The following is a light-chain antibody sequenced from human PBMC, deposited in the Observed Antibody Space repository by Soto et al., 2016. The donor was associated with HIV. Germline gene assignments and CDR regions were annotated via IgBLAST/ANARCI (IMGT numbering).Light chain of an antibody. J-gene: IGKJ1*01. CDR1: QSVSVW. V-gene: IGKV1-5*03. Sequence: GDRVTITCRASQSVSVWLAWYQQKPGKAPNLLIFKTSTLEVGVPSRFSGSGSGTDFTLTLSSVQPDDVGTYYCQQYNTVPWTFGQGTKLEIK. CDR2: KTS. CDR3: QQYNTVPWT.